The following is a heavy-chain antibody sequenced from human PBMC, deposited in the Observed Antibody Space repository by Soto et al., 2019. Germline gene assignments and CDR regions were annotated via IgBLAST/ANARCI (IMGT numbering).Heavy chain of an antibody. Sequence: EVQLLESGGGLVQPGGSLRLSCAASGFTFSSYAMSWVRQAPGKGLEWVSAISGSGGSTYYADSVKGRFTISRDNSKNTLYLQMNSLRAEDTAVYYCAKVRGGIADRLSYGMDVWGQGTTVTVSS. D-gene: IGHD6-6*01. J-gene: IGHJ6*02. CDR2: ISGSGGST. CDR3: AKVRGGIADRLSYGMDV. CDR1: GFTFSSYA. V-gene: IGHV3-23*01.